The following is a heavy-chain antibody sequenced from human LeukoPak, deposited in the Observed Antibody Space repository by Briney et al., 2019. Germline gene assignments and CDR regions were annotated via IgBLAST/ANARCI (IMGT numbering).Heavy chain of an antibody. Sequence: GGSLRLSCAASGFTFSSYAMSWVRQAPGKGLEWVSAISGSGSSTYYAGSVKGRFTISRDNSKNTLYLQMNSLRAEDTAVYYCAKLGGYYYDSSGYKPFDYWGQGTLVTVSS. CDR2: ISGSGSST. CDR1: GFTFSSYA. V-gene: IGHV3-23*01. D-gene: IGHD3-22*01. CDR3: AKLGGYYYDSSGYKPFDY. J-gene: IGHJ4*02.